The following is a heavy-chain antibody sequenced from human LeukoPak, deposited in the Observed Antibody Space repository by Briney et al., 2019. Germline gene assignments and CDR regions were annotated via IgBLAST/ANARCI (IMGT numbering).Heavy chain of an antibody. CDR3: ASRKNSGYDY. CDR2: IYHSGST. J-gene: IGHJ4*02. D-gene: IGHD5-12*01. Sequence: NPSETLSLTCTVSGGSISSSSYYWGWIRQPPGKGLEWIGSIYHSGSTYYNPSLKSRVTISVDTSKNQFSLKLSSVTAADTAVYYCASRKNSGYDYWGQGTLVTVSS. CDR1: GGSISSSSYY. V-gene: IGHV4-39*07.